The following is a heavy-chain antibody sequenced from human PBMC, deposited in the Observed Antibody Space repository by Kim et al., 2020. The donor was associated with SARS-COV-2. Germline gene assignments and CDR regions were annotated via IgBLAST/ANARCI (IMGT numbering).Heavy chain of an antibody. CDR3: ARGDFGSYHLEDGMDV. V-gene: IGHV3-13*04. J-gene: IGHJ6*02. Sequence: GGSLRLSCAASGFTFSSYDMHWVRQATGKGLEWVSAIGTAGDTYYPGSVKDRFTISRENAKNSLYLQMNSLRAGDTAVYYCARGDFGSYHLEDGMDVWGQGTTVTVSS. CDR2: IGTAGDT. CDR1: GFTFSSYD. D-gene: IGHD1-26*01.